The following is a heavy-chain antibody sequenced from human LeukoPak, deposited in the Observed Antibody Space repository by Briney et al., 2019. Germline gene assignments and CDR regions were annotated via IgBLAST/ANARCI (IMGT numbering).Heavy chain of an antibody. J-gene: IGHJ4*02. CDR2: IFYSGST. D-gene: IGHD3-10*01. Sequence: SETLSLTCTVSGGSISSSSYYWGWIRQPPGKGLERIASIFYSGSTYYNPSLKSRVTISVDTSKNQFSLKLSSVTAADTAVYYCARGAHYYGSGSSDYWGQGTLVTVSS. CDR3: ARGAHYYGSGSSDY. V-gene: IGHV4-39*07. CDR1: GGSISSSSYY.